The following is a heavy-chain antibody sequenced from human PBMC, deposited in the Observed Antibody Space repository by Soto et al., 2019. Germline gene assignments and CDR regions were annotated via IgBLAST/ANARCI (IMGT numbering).Heavy chain of an antibody. V-gene: IGHV1-69*01. J-gene: IGHJ4*02. CDR3: AIGRGGGLPGDY. D-gene: IGHD1-26*01. CDR2: IIPIFVPA. CDR1: GGTFSSYA. Sequence: QVQLVQSGAEVKKPGSSVKVSCKASGGTFSSYAISWVRQAPGQGLEWMGGIIPIFVPANYAQKFQGRVTISGDESTSAAYMDLSSLRSEDRAVYYCAIGRGGGLPGDYWGQGTLVTVSS.